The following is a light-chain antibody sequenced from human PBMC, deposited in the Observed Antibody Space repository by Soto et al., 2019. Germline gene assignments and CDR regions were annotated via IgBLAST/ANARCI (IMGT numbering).Light chain of an antibody. Sequence: DIQMTQSPPTLSASVGDRVTLTCRASQSISGWLAWNQQKPGKAPKLLIYDASTLESGVPSRFSGSGSGTEFTLTISSLQPEDFATYYCHQYNTYSQTFGQGTKVEI. CDR1: QSISGW. CDR3: HQYNTYSQT. V-gene: IGKV1-5*01. CDR2: DAS. J-gene: IGKJ1*01.